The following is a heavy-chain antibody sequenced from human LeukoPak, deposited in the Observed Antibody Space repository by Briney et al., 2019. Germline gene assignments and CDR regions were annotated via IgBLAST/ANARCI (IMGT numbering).Heavy chain of an antibody. V-gene: IGHV3-7*01. CDR2: IKQDGSEK. CDR1: GFTFSSYW. Sequence: PGESLRLSCVASGFTFSSYWMSWVRQAPGKGLEWVANIKQDGSEKYYVDSVKGRFTISRDNAKNSLYLQMNSLRAEDTAVYYCAREATTSDYYYGMDVWGQGTTVTVSS. D-gene: IGHD1-26*01. J-gene: IGHJ6*02. CDR3: AREATTSDYYYGMDV.